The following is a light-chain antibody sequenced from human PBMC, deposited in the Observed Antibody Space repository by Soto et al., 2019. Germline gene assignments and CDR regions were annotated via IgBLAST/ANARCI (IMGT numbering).Light chain of an antibody. CDR3: QQYYQWPLT. CDR1: QSVSST. CDR2: GTS. Sequence: EIVMTQSPATLSVSPGERATLSCRASQSVSSTLAWYQQIPGQAPRLLLYGTSTRVTGIPARFSGSGSGTEFTLTISSLQSEDFAFYYCQQYYQWPLTFGGGTKVEVK. J-gene: IGKJ4*01. V-gene: IGKV3-15*01.